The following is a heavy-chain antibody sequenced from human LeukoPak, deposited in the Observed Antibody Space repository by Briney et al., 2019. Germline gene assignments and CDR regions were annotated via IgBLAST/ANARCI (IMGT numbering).Heavy chain of an antibody. Sequence: PGGSLRLSCAASGFTFSAYWMHWVRHAPGKGLVRVSRVKYDGSTTTYADSVKGRFTISRDNAKNILYLQMNSLRVEDTAVYYCARDLDWLLFDYWGQGTLVTVSS. CDR2: VKYDGSTT. CDR3: ARDLDWLLFDY. D-gene: IGHD3-9*01. V-gene: IGHV3-74*01. J-gene: IGHJ4*02. CDR1: GFTFSAYW.